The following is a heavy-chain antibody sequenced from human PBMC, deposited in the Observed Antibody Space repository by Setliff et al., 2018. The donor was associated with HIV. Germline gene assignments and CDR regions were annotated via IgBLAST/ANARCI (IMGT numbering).Heavy chain of an antibody. CDR1: GFTFSKFW. CDR2: IKQDGSET. D-gene: IGHD6-13*01. J-gene: IGHJ5*02. V-gene: IGHV3-7*03. CDR3: ARDLPGMAP. Sequence: GGSLRLSCIASGFTFSKFWMRWVRQAPGKGLERVADIKQDGSETYYVDSVRGRFTISRDNAKSSLYLQMNSLRAEDTAVYYCARDLPGMAPWGQGTLVTVSS.